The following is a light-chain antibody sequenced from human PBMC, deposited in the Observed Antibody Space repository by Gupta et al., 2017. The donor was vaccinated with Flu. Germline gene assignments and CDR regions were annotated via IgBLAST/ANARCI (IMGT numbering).Light chain of an antibody. CDR3: SSHAGRVTWV. J-gene: IGLJ1*01. V-gene: IGLV2-11*01. CDR2: GVT. Sequence: QSAPTQPSSVSGSPGQSVTISCTATSNDVGGYNRVSWYEQRPGKAPKLILYGVTERPSGVPDRISGSKSGNTASLTNSGLQAYDEADYYCSSHAGRVTWVFGTVTTVPVL. CDR1: SNDVGGYNR.